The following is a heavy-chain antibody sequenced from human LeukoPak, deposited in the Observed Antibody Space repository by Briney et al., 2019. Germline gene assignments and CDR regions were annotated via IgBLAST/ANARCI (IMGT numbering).Heavy chain of an antibody. CDR3: ARSGVVPAAPSRD. CDR2: IYPGDSDT. D-gene: IGHD2-2*01. V-gene: IGHV5-51*01. J-gene: IGHJ4*02. Sequence: GASLQISCQGSGSTFTSYWIGWVRQLPGKGLEGMGIIYPGDSDTRYSPSFQGQVTISADKSISTAYLQWSSLKASDTAMYYCARSGVVPAAPSRDWGQGTLVTVSS. CDR1: GSTFTSYW.